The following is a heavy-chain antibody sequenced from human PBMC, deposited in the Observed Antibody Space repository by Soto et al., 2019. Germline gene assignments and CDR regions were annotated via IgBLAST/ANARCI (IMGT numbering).Heavy chain of an antibody. CDR3: ARDVGPGTAYNWFDP. CDR1: GYTFTGYY. V-gene: IGHV1-69*13. CDR2: IIPIFGTA. Sequence: SVKVSCKASGYTFTGYYMHWVRQAPGQGLEWMGGIIPIFGTANYAQKFQGRVTITADESTSTAYMELSSLRSEDTAVYYCARDVGPGTAYNWFDPWGQGTLVTVSS. J-gene: IGHJ5*02.